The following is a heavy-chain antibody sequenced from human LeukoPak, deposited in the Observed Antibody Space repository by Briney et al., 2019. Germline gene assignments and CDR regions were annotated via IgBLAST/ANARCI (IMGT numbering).Heavy chain of an antibody. CDR2: ISGSGGST. CDR3: AKDRDTVTTTLDY. Sequence: GGSLRLSCAASGFTFSSYAMSWVRQAPGKGLEWVPAISGSGGSTYYADSVKGRFTISRDNSKSTLYLQMNSLRAEDTAVYYCAKDRDTVTTTLDYWGQGTLVTVSS. V-gene: IGHV3-23*01. J-gene: IGHJ4*02. D-gene: IGHD4-17*01. CDR1: GFTFSSYA.